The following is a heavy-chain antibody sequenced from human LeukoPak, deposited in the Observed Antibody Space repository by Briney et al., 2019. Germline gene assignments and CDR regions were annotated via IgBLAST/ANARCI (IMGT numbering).Heavy chain of an antibody. D-gene: IGHD1-26*01. CDR3: ARKAQTGSHSGPFDI. J-gene: IGHJ3*02. Sequence: GGSLRLSCAASGFTFSSHAMNWDRQAPGKGLEWISSISTDSLTIKYADFVSGQFTISRDNAEHLLFLQMNSLRAEDTAVYYCARKAQTGSHSGPFDIWGQGTLVTVSS. CDR1: GFTFSSHA. CDR2: ISTDSLTI. V-gene: IGHV3-48*04.